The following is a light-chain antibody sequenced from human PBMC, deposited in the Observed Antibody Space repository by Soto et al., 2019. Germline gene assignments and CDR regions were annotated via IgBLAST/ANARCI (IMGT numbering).Light chain of an antibody. CDR3: AAWDDSLNGVV. Sequence: QYVLTQPPSASGTPGQRVTISCSGSRSNIGSYTVNWYQQLPGTAPKLLIYNNNQRPSGVPDRFSGSKSGTSASLAISGLQSEDEADYYCAAWDDSLNGVVFGGGTKLTVL. V-gene: IGLV1-44*01. CDR1: RSNIGSYT. J-gene: IGLJ2*01. CDR2: NNN.